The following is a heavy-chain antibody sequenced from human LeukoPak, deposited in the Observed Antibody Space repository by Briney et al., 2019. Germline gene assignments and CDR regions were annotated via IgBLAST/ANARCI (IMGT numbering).Heavy chain of an antibody. Sequence: GESLRLSCAASGFTFNNYAMNWVRQAPGKGLEWVSSIGESGGTTDYADSVKGRFTISRDNSKNTLYLQMNSLRAEDTAVYYCARQWLVNGWGQGTLVTVSS. J-gene: IGHJ4*02. V-gene: IGHV3-23*01. D-gene: IGHD6-19*01. CDR2: IGESGGTT. CDR3: ARQWLVNG. CDR1: GFTFNNYA.